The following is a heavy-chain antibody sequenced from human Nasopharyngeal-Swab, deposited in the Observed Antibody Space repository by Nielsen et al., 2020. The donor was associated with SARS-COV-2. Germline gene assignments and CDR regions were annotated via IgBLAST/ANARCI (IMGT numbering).Heavy chain of an antibody. V-gene: IGHV1-2*06. Sequence: VRQAPGQGLEWMGRINPNSGGTNYAQKFLGRVTLTRDTSRSTGIMKLSGLQSDDTAVYFCSRIPRVGGYSYGYDYWGQGTLVTVSS. CDR3: SRIPRVGGYSYGYDY. J-gene: IGHJ4*02. CDR2: INPNSGGT. D-gene: IGHD5-18*01.